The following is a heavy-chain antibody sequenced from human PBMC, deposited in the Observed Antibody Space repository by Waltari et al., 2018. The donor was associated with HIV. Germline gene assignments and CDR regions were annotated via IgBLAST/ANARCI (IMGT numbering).Heavy chain of an antibody. CDR1: AGTFSAHG. CDR3: AKDRLRFLEWLSDFDY. V-gene: IGHV3-23*04. Sequence: EVQLVESGGDLIKPGGSLRISCVGSAGTFSAHGMSWVRQAPGKGLEWVAGISGSGDSTYYADSVKGRFTISRDNSKDTVYLQMNSLRAEDTARYYCAKDRLRFLEWLSDFDYWGQGTVVTVSS. CDR2: ISGSGDST. J-gene: IGHJ4*02. D-gene: IGHD3-3*01.